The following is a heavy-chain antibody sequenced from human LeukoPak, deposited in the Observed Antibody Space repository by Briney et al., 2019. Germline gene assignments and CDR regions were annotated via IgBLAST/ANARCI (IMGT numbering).Heavy chain of an antibody. CDR1: GFTFSSYG. Sequence: GGSLRLSCAASGFTFSSYGMHWVRQAPGKGLEWVAFIRYDGSNKYYADSVKGRFTISRDNSKNTLYLQMNSLRAEDTAVYYCVKDRADYYYDSSGYQGLDYWGQGTLVTVSS. D-gene: IGHD3-22*01. CDR2: IRYDGSNK. V-gene: IGHV3-30*02. CDR3: VKDRADYYYDSSGYQGLDY. J-gene: IGHJ4*02.